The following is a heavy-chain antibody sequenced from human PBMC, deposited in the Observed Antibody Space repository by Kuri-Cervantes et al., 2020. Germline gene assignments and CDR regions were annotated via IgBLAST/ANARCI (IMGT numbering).Heavy chain of an antibody. CDR3: ARDYGGSYGG. CDR1: GYTFTTYE. V-gene: IGHV1-69*13. Sequence: SVKVSCKTSGYTFTTYEINWVRQAPGQGLEWMGGIIPIFGTANYAQKFQGRVTITADESTSTAYMELSSLRSEDTAVYYCARDYGGSYGGWGQGTLVTVSS. CDR2: IIPIFGTA. J-gene: IGHJ4*02. D-gene: IGHD2-15*01.